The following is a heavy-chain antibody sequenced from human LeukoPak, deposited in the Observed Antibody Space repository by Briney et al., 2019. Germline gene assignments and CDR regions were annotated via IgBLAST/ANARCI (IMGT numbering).Heavy chain of an antibody. Sequence: RGGALRLSCAESGFTFSSYGMHWVRQAPGKGLEWAAAIWYDGSNKYYADSVKGRFTISRDNSKNTLYLQMNSLRAEDTAVYYCARRVSDAFDIWGQGTMVTVSS. D-gene: IGHD5/OR15-5a*01. CDR3: ARRVSDAFDI. J-gene: IGHJ3*02. CDR2: IWYDGSNK. CDR1: GFTFSSYG. V-gene: IGHV3-33*01.